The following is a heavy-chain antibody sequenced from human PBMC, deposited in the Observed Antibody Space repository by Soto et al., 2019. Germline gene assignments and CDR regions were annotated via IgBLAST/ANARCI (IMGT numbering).Heavy chain of an antibody. CDR2: ISGSGGST. CDR3: AKDRGYDFFSRDDYFDY. J-gene: IGHJ4*02. D-gene: IGHD5-12*01. V-gene: IGHV3-23*01. CDR1: GFTFSSYA. Sequence: GALRLSCAASGFTFSSYAMSWVRQAPGKGLEWVSAISGSGGSTYYADSVKGRFTISRDNSKNTLYLQMNSLRAEDTAVYYCAKDRGYDFFSRDDYFDYWGQGTLVTVSS.